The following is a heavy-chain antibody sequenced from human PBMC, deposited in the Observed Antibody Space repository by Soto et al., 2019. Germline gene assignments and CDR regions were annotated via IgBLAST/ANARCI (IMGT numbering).Heavy chain of an antibody. J-gene: IGHJ4*02. Sequence: EVQLVESGGGLIQPGGSLRLSCAASGFTVSRNYMSWARQAPGKGLEWVSVIYSGGSTYYADSVKGRFTISRDNSKNTLYLQMNSLRAEDTAVYYCARNYYDSSGGFDYWGQGTLVTVSS. D-gene: IGHD3-22*01. CDR2: IYSGGST. V-gene: IGHV3-53*01. CDR1: GFTVSRNY. CDR3: ARNYYDSSGGFDY.